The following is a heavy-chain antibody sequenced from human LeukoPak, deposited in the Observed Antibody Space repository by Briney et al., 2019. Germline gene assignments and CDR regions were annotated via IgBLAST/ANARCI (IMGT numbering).Heavy chain of an antibody. Sequence: PGGSLRLSCAASGFTFSSYGITWVRQAPGKGLEWVSGISGSGENTYYADSVKGRFTISRDNSKNTLYLQMNSLRAEDTAVYYCARDRNAPAKYFFDNWGQGTLVTVSS. V-gene: IGHV3-23*01. D-gene: IGHD1-1*01. CDR2: ISGSGENT. J-gene: IGHJ4*02. CDR1: GFTFSSYG. CDR3: ARDRNAPAKYFFDN.